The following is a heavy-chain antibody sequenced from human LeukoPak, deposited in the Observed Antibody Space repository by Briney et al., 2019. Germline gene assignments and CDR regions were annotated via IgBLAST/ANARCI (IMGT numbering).Heavy chain of an antibody. D-gene: IGHD2-15*01. Sequence: ASVKVSCKASGYTFTGYYMHWVRQAPGQGLEWMGWISAYNGNTNYAQKLQGRVTMTTDTSTSTAYMELRSLRSDDTAVYYCAXPIVVVAATGGYYFDYWGQGTLVTVSS. CDR2: ISAYNGNT. CDR3: AXPIVVVAATGGYYFDY. V-gene: IGHV1-18*04. CDR1: GYTFTGYY. J-gene: IGHJ4*02.